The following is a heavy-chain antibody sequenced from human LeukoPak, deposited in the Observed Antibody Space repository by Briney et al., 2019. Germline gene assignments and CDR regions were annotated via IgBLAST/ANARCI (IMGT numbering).Heavy chain of an antibody. D-gene: IGHD6-13*01. CDR1: GYTFTSYY. CDR2: INPSGGST. Sequence: ASVKVSCKASGYTFTSYYMHWVRQAPGQGLEWMGIINPSGGSTSYAQMFQGRVTMTRDTSTSTVYMELSSLRSEDTAVYYCARVTSSLWAFDIWGQGTMVTVSS. V-gene: IGHV1-46*01. J-gene: IGHJ3*02. CDR3: ARVTSSLWAFDI.